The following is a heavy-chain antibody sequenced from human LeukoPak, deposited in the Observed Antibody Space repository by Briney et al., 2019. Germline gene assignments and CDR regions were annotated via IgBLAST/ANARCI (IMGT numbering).Heavy chain of an antibody. CDR2: ISGSGGST. CDR3: AKDHSGSYKRDWFDP. D-gene: IGHD1-26*01. CDR1: VFTFSSYA. J-gene: IGHJ5*02. Sequence: GGSLRLSCAASVFTFSSYAMSWVRQAPGKGLKWVSAISGSGGSTYYADSVKGRFTISRDNSKNTLYLQMNSLRAEDTAVYYCAKDHSGSYKRDWFDPWGQGTLVTVSS. V-gene: IGHV3-23*01.